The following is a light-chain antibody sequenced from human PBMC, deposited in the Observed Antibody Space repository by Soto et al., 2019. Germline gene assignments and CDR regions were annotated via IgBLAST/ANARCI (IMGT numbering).Light chain of an antibody. CDR3: QQYNSYSGM. CDR2: KAS. V-gene: IGKV1-5*03. CDR1: QSVSRW. Sequence: DIQMTQSPSTLSASVGDRLTITCRANQSVSRWLAWYQQKPGKAPKLLIYKASTLESGVPLRFSGSGSGTEFTLTISSVQPDDSATYYCQQYNSYSGMFGQGTKVDIK. J-gene: IGKJ1*01.